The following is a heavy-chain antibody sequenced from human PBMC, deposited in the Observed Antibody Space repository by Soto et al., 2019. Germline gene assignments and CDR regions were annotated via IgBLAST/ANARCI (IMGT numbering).Heavy chain of an antibody. V-gene: IGHV3-33*01. CDR3: ARQSFDP. Sequence: GSLRLSCAASGXTFSSYWMHWVRQAPGKGLEWVAVIWYDGSNKYYADSVKGRFTISRDNSKNTLYLQMNSLRAEDTAVYYCARQSFDPWGQGTLVTVS. CDR1: GXTFSSYW. CDR2: IWYDGSNK. J-gene: IGHJ5*02.